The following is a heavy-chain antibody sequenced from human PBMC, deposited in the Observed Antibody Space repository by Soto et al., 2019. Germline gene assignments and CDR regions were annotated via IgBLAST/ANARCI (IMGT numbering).Heavy chain of an antibody. CDR1: DASVSSSTYY. D-gene: IGHD5-18*01. V-gene: IGHV4-39*02. CDR3: FNGRYGPFDY. CDR2: VYRTGGT. Sequence: QLQLQESGPGLVEPWETLSLTCTVSDASVSSSTYYWGWVRQPPGKGLEWIGSVYRTGGTYYSPSLKSRVAISVDPSKKHLSLNLESVTAADTAVYFCFNGRYGPFDYWGQGTLVTVSS. J-gene: IGHJ4*02.